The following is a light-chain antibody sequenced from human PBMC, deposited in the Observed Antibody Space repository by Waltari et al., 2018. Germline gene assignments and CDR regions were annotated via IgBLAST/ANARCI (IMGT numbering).Light chain of an antibody. Sequence: EIVMTQSPATLSVFPGERATLSCRASQSIRSNLAWYQQKPGQAPRLLIYAASTRATGIPARFSGSGSGREFTLTISSLQSEDFAVYFCQQVDNWLGTFGQGTKAEIK. CDR1: QSIRSN. CDR2: AAS. J-gene: IGKJ1*01. CDR3: QQVDNWLGT. V-gene: IGKV3-15*01.